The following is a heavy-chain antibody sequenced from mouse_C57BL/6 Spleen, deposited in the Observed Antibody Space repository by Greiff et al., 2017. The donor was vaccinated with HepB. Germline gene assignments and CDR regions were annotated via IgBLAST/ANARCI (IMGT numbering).Heavy chain of an antibody. J-gene: IGHJ3*01. CDR1: GFTFSNYW. D-gene: IGHD2-4*01. Sequence: EVMLVESGGGLVQPGGSMKLSCVASGFTFSNYWMNWVRQSPEKGLEWVAQIRLKSDNYATHYAESVKVRFTISRDDSKSSVYLQMNNLRAEDTGIYYCTIYYDYDGFAYWGQGTLVTVSA. V-gene: IGHV6-3*01. CDR2: IRLKSDNYAT. CDR3: TIYYDYDGFAY.